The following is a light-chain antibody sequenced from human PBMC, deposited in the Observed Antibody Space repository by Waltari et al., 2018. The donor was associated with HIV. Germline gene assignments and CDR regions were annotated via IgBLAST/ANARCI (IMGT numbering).Light chain of an antibody. CDR2: DNN. CDR1: SSNIGTNY. V-gene: IGLV1-51*01. Sequence: QSVLTPPPSVSAAAGQKVTISCSGSSSNIGTNYVSWYQQLPGTAPKVLIYDNNKRPSGIPDRCSGSKSGTSATLGITGLQTGDEADYYCGTWDSSLSAGVFGGGTKLTVL. CDR3: GTWDSSLSAGV. J-gene: IGLJ2*01.